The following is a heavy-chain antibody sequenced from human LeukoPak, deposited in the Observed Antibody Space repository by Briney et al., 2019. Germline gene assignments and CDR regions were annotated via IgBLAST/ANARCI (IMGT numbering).Heavy chain of an antibody. Sequence: GGSLRLSCAASGFTFSSYGMHWVRQAPGKGLEWVAFIRYDGSNKYCADSVKGRFTISRDNSKNTLYLQMNSLRAEDTAVYYCVVVVVIGYNWFDPWGQGTLVTVSS. CDR2: IRYDGSNK. CDR1: GFTFSSYG. CDR3: VVVVVIGYNWFDP. D-gene: IGHD3-22*01. J-gene: IGHJ5*02. V-gene: IGHV3-30*02.